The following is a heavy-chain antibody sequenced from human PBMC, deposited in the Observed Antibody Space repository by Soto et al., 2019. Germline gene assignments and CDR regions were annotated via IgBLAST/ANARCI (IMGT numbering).Heavy chain of an antibody. CDR1: GFTFSSYA. V-gene: IGHV3-23*01. Sequence: GGSLRLSCAASGFTFSSYAMSWVRQAPGKGLEWVSAISGSGGSTYYADSVKGRFTISRDNSKNTLYLQMNSLRAEDTAVYYCARKYCSGGSCYDAFDIWGQGTMVTVSS. CDR3: ARKYCSGGSCYDAFDI. D-gene: IGHD2-15*01. J-gene: IGHJ3*02. CDR2: ISGSGGST.